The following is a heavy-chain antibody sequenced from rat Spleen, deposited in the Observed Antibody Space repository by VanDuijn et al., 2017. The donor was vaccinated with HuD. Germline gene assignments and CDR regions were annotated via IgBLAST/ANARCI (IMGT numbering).Heavy chain of an antibody. Sequence: QVQLKESGPGLVKPSQTLSLTCTVSGFSLTSYHVSWVRQPPGKGLEWMGVIWTGGITAYNSLLKSRLSISRDTSKSQVFLKVNSLQTEDTATYYCARMGGLLSPPFDYWGQGVMVTVSS. V-gene: IGHV2-43*01. CDR3: ARMGGLLSPPFDY. CDR2: IWTGGIT. D-gene: IGHD1-12*03. J-gene: IGHJ2*01. CDR1: GFSLTSYH.